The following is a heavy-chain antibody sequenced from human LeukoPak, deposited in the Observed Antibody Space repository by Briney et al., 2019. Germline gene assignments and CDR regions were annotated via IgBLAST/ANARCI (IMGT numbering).Heavy chain of an antibody. CDR1: GYTFTSYD. CDR2: MNPNSGNT. D-gene: IGHD3-10*01. V-gene: IGHV1-8*01. J-gene: IGHJ4*02. CDR3: ARAPMVRGVIMTTPYYFDY. Sequence: GASVKVSCKASGYTFTSYDINWVRQAPGQGLEWMGWMNPNSGNTGYAQKFQGRVTMTRNTSISTAYMELSSLRSEDTAVYYCARAPMVRGVIMTTPYYFDYWGQGTLVTVSS.